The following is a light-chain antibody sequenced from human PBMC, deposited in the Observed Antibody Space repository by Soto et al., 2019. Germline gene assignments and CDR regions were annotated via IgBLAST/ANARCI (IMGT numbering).Light chain of an antibody. CDR2: GIS. J-gene: IGKJ4*01. V-gene: IGKV3-20*01. CDR3: QQYGNLPLT. CDR1: HSVSSSY. Sequence: NVLTQSPGTVALSPGERATLSCRASHSVSSSYLAWYQQKPGQAPRVIIFGISTRATAIPDRFSGSGSGTDFTLTISRLEPDDFALYYCQQYGNLPLTFGGGTKVDIK.